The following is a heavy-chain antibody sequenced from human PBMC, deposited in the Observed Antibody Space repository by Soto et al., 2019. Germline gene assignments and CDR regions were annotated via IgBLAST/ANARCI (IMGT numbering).Heavy chain of an antibody. CDR3: VRVRSEISWRQSGWFDP. Sequence: QVQLVQSGAEVKKPGASVKVSCKASGYTFTSYDINWERQASGQGPEWRGWMNPNNGNTVYAEKSQGRVTMTRDTSMTTAYMDLGSLTSEYTATYYWVRVRSEISWRQSGWFDPWGPVTLVNVSS. CDR2: MNPNNGNT. CDR1: GYTFTSYD. J-gene: IGHJ5*02. D-gene: IGHD6-13*01. V-gene: IGHV1-8*01.